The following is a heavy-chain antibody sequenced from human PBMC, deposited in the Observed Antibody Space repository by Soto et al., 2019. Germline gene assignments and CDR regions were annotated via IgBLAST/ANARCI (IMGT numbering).Heavy chain of an antibody. CDR3: ARSGHTFVGAV. J-gene: IGHJ4*02. CDR2: LHSSGFA. D-gene: IGHD1-26*01. V-gene: IGHV4-59*01. Sequence: QVQLQVSGPGLVKPSETLSLTCIVSGASMSDYHGSWIRQSPGKGLEHIGYLHSSGFAEYNPSLKSRLTISMDTSKNQFSLRLSSLTAADTAIYYCARSGHTFVGAVWGQGILVTVSS. CDR1: GASMSDYH.